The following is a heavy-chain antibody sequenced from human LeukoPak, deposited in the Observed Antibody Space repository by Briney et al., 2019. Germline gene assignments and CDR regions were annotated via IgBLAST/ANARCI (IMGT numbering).Heavy chain of an antibody. D-gene: IGHD2-2*01. J-gene: IGHJ6*02. CDR3: ARDLLGSTRGYYYYYGMDV. CDR2: IYTSGST. V-gene: IGHV4-4*07. Sequence: SETLSLTCTVSGGSIDIYYWSWIRQSAGKGLEWIGRIYTSGSTNYNPSLKSRVAMSVDTSKKQFSLKLSSVTAADTAVYYCARDLLGSTRGYYYYYGMDVWGQETTVTVSS. CDR1: GGSIDIYY.